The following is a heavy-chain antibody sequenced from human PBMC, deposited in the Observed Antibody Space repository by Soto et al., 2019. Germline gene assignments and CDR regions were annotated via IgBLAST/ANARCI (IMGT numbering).Heavy chain of an antibody. CDR2: IIPIFGTA. J-gene: IGHJ6*02. D-gene: IGHD2-2*01. Sequence: QVQLVQSGAEVKKPGSSVKVSCKASGGTFSSYAISWVRQAPGQGLEWMGGIIPIFGTANNAQKFQGRVTITADASKSTAYMELSSLRSEDTAVYYCARHVPAAGYYYGMDVWGQGTTVTVSS. V-gene: IGHV1-69*12. CDR1: GGTFSSYA. CDR3: ARHVPAAGYYYGMDV.